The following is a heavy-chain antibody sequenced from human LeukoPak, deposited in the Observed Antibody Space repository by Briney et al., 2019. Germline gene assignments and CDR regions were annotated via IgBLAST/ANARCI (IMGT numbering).Heavy chain of an antibody. CDR1: GGSISSSSYY. CDR2: IYYCGST. CDR3: ARYLPNWNYGY. D-gene: IGHD1-7*01. V-gene: IGHV4-39*01. J-gene: IGHJ4*02. Sequence: SETLSLTCTVSGGSISSSSYYWGWIRQPPGKGLEWIGSIYYCGSTYYNPSLKSRVTISVHTSKNQFSLKLSSVTAADTAVYYCARYLPNWNYGYWGQGTLVTVSS.